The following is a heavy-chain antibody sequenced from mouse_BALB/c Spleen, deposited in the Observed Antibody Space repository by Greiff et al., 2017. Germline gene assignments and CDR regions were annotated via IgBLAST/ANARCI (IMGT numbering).Heavy chain of an antibody. D-gene: IGHD3-2*02. CDR1: GFSLTSYG. CDR2: IWAGGST. V-gene: IGHV2-9*02. CDR3: ARGSGLGAWFAY. J-gene: IGHJ3*01. Sequence: VQRVESGPGLVAPSQSLSITCTVSGFSLTSYGVHWVRQPPGKGLEWLGVIWAGGSTNYNSALMSRLSISKDNSKSQVFLKMNSLQTDDTAMYYCARGSGLGAWFAYWGQGTLGTVSA.